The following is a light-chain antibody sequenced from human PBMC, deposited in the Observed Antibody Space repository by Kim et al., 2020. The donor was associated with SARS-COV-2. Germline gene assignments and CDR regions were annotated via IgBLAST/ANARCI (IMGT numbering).Light chain of an antibody. CDR3: LQYNTWYA. V-gene: IGKV3-15*01. J-gene: IGKJ2*01. CDR2: DSS. Sequence: EIVMTQSPATLSVSPGERATLSCRASQTISNKLAWYQQKPGQAPRLLMYDSSTRATGIPARFSGSGSGTEFTLTISSLQSEDFAVYYCLQYNTWYAFGQGTNWRS. CDR1: QTISNK.